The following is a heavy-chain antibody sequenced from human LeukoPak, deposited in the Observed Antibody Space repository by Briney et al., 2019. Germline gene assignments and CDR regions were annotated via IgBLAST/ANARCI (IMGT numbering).Heavy chain of an antibody. CDR1: GGSISSYY. J-gene: IGHJ4*02. V-gene: IGHV4-59*01. D-gene: IGHD6-19*01. CDR3: ARYRLGLAY. CDR2: IYYSGST. Sequence: SETLSLTCAVSGGSISSYYWSWIRQPPGKGLEWIGYIYYSGSTNYNPSLKSRVTISVDTSKNQFSLKLSSVTAADTAVYYCARYRLGLAYWGQGTLVTVSS.